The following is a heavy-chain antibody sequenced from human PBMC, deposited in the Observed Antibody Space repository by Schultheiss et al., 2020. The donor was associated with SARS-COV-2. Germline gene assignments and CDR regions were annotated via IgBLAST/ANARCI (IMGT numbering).Heavy chain of an antibody. CDR2: ISSSSSYT. D-gene: IGHD3-3*01. CDR1: GFTFSSYA. CDR3: ARATYYDFWSGYYGFDY. V-gene: IGHV3-21*05. Sequence: GGSLRLSCAASGFTFSSYAMSWVRQAPGKGLEWVSYISSSSSYTNYADSVKGRFTISRDNAKNSLYLQMNSLRAEDTAVYYCARATYYDFWSGYYGFDYWGQGTLVTVSS. J-gene: IGHJ4*02.